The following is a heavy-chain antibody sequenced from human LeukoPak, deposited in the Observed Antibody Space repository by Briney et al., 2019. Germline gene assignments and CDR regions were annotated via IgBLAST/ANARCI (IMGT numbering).Heavy chain of an antibody. CDR3: ARESPYYYDSPDAFDI. CDR1: GFTFSSYA. V-gene: IGHV3-7*03. J-gene: IGHJ3*02. Sequence: GGSLRLSCEASGFTFSSYAIRWVRQAPGKGLEWVANIKEDGSEKYYVDSVKGRFTISRDNAKNSLYLQMNSLRAEDTAVYYCARESPYYYDSPDAFDIWGQGTMVTVSS. D-gene: IGHD3-22*01. CDR2: IKEDGSEK.